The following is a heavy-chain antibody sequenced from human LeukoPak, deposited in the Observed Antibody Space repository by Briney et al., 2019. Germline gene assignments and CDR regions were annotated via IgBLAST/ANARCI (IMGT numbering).Heavy chain of an antibody. Sequence: GGSLRLSCAASGFTFSSYWMSWVRQAPRKGLEWVANIKQDGSEKYYVDSVKGRFTISRDTAKNSLYLQMNSLRAEDTAVYYCASGVLRYFDWRACAFDIWGQGTMVTVSS. CDR2: IKQDGSEK. CDR3: ASGVLRYFDWRACAFDI. V-gene: IGHV3-7*01. CDR1: GFTFSSYW. J-gene: IGHJ3*02. D-gene: IGHD3-9*01.